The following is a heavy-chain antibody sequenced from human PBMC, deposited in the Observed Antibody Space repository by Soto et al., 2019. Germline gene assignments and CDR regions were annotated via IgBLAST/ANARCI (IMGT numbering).Heavy chain of an antibody. J-gene: IGHJ4*02. CDR3: ARDRDDYGSGNYYNRIDF. CDR1: GXXXSTYA. CDR2: IIPLFGTP. Sequence: QVQXVXSXAEXXXXXXXXXXSXXXSGXXXSTYAISWLRQAPGQGLEWMGGIIPLFGTPNYAQRFQGRVTITADESTSTAYMELSRLRSEDTAVYYCARDRDDYGSGNYYNRIDFWGQGTLVTVSS. V-gene: IGHV1-69*01. D-gene: IGHD3-10*01.